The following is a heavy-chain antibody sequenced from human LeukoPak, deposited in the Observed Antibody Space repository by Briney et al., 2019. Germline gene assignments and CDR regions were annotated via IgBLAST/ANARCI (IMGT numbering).Heavy chain of an antibody. J-gene: IGHJ6*02. CDR3: ARGVIAAAGTTRYGMDV. Sequence: GGSLRLSCAASGFTFSSYAMHWVRQAPGKGLEGVAVIPYDGSNKYYADSVKGRFTISRDNSKNTLYLQMNSLRAEDTAVYYCARGVIAAAGTTRYGMDVWGQGTTVTVSS. CDR1: GFTFSSYA. V-gene: IGHV3-30*04. D-gene: IGHD6-13*01. CDR2: IPYDGSNK.